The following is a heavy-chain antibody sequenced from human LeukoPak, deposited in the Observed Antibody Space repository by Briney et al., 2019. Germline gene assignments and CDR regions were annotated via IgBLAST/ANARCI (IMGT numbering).Heavy chain of an antibody. Sequence: GGSLRLSCAASGFTFSTYGMHWVRQAPGKGLEWVAFIRYDGSNKYYADSVKGRFTISRDSSKNTLYLQMNSLRTEDTAVYYCARDREQWLVRRFDYWGQGTLVTVSS. D-gene: IGHD6-19*01. V-gene: IGHV3-30*02. CDR3: ARDREQWLVRRFDY. CDR2: IRYDGSNK. CDR1: GFTFSTYG. J-gene: IGHJ4*02.